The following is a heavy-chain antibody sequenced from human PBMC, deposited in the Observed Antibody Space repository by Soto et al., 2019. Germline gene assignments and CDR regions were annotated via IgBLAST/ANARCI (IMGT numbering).Heavy chain of an antibody. CDR3: ACDYSDYTPVYYYYGMDV. CDR1: GGTFSSYA. D-gene: IGHD4-17*01. V-gene: IGHV1-69*01. CDR2: IIPIFGTA. Sequence: QVQLVQSGAEVKKPGSSVKVSCKASGGTFSSYAISWVRQAPGQGLEWMGGIIPIFGTANYAQKFQGRVTITADESTSTAYMELSSLRSEDTAVYYCACDYSDYTPVYYYYGMDVWGQGTTVTVSS. J-gene: IGHJ6*02.